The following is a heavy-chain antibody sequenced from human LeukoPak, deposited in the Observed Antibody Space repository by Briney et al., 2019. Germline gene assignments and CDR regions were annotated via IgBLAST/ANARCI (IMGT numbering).Heavy chain of an antibody. J-gene: IGHJ4*02. Sequence: GASVKVSCKASGYTFTSYYMHWVRQAPGQGLEWMGRINPNSGGTNYAQKFQGRVTMTRDTSISTAYMELSRLRSDDTAVYYCARDWDIVGAPWSDYWGQGTLVTVSS. D-gene: IGHD1-26*01. CDR1: GYTFTSYY. V-gene: IGHV1-2*06. CDR2: INPNSGGT. CDR3: ARDWDIVGAPWSDY.